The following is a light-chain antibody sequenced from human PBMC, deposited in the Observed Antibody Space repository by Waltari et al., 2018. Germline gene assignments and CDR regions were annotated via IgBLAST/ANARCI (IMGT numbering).Light chain of an antibody. V-gene: IGLV2-14*03. J-gene: IGLJ3*02. Sequence: QSALTQPASVSGSPGQSITISCTGTSSDVGGFNYVSWYPQHPGKAPKLMIYDVSNRRSGVSNRFSGSKSGNTASLTISGLQAEDEADYYCSSYTSSSTRVFGGGTKLTVL. CDR2: DVS. CDR3: SSYTSSSTRV. CDR1: SSDVGGFNY.